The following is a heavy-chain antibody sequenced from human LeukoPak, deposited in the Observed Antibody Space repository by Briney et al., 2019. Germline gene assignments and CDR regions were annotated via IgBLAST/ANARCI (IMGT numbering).Heavy chain of an antibody. Sequence: ASVKVSCKAPGYTLTELSLHWVRQAAGKGLEWIGGFEPEDGETVYAQTFQGRVAMTKDTSTDTAYLELSSLTSEDTAVYYCVTLGGGVPIAIVDYWGQGTLVTVSS. J-gene: IGHJ4*02. CDR3: VTLGGGVPIAIVDY. V-gene: IGHV1-24*01. CDR1: GYTLTELS. D-gene: IGHD3-16*01. CDR2: FEPEDGET.